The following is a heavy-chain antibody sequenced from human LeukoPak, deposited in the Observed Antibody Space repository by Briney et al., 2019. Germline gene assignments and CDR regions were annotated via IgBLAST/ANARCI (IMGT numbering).Heavy chain of an antibody. V-gene: IGHV4-34*01. D-gene: IGHD6-19*01. CDR1: SGSFSGYY. CDR2: INHSGST. CDR3: ARGKRSSGWYRINWFDP. Sequence: SETLSLTCAVYSGSFSGYYWSWIRQPPGKGLEWIGEINHSGSTNYNPSLKSRVTISVDTSKNQFSLKLSSVTAADTAVYYCARGKRSSGWYRINWFDPWGQGTLVTVSS. J-gene: IGHJ5*02.